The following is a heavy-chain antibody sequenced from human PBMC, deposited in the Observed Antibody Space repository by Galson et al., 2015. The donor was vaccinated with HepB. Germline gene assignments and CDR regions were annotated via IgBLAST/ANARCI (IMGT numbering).Heavy chain of an antibody. CDR2: ISAYNGNT. Sequence: SVKVSCKASGYTFTSYGISWVRQAPGQGLEWMGWISAYNGNTNYAQKLQGRVTMTTDTSTSTAYMELRSLRSDDTAAYYCARDSWGIAAAGTRWFDPWGQGTLVTVSS. J-gene: IGHJ5*02. CDR1: GYTFTSYG. CDR3: ARDSWGIAAAGTRWFDP. D-gene: IGHD6-13*01. V-gene: IGHV1-18*01.